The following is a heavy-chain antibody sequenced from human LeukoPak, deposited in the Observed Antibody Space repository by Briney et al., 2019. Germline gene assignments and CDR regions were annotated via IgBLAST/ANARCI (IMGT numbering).Heavy chain of an antibody. Sequence: PSETLSLTCAVSGGSISSGGSSWSWIRQPPGKGLEWIGYIYHSGSTYYNPSLKSRVTISVDRSKNQFSLKLSSVTAADTAVYYCARGDYYDSSGYFDYWGQGTLVTVSS. D-gene: IGHD3-22*01. V-gene: IGHV4-30-2*01. CDR3: ARGDYYDSSGYFDY. CDR2: IYHSGST. J-gene: IGHJ4*02. CDR1: GGSISSGGSS.